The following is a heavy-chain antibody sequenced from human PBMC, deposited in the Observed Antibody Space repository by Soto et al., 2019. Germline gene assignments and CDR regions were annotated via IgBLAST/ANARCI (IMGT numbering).Heavy chain of an antibody. D-gene: IGHD3-22*01. V-gene: IGHV1-3*01. CDR3: TREEVVAENWFDP. CDR1: GYTFVDYA. Sequence: XAVKVSCNAFGYTFVDYALHWVRQAPGQGLEWVGWMNPKTGNIKSSHKFEDRVSITRDTATSTAYMELSGLRSEDTAVYFCTREEVVAENWFDPCGQGTLVTVSS. J-gene: IGHJ5*02. CDR2: MNPKTGNI.